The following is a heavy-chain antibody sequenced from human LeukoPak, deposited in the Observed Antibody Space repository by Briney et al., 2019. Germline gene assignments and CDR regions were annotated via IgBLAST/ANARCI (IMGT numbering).Heavy chain of an antibody. CDR1: GYTFTSYD. V-gene: IGHV1-8*01. D-gene: IGHD3-22*01. J-gene: IGHJ6*02. CDR2: MNPNSGNT. Sequence: GASVKVSCKASGYTFTSYDINWVRQATGQGLEWMGWMNPNSGNTGYAQKFQGRVTMTRDTSISTAYMELSRLRSDDTAVYYCASGRKYYDSNDGMDVWGQGTTVTVSS. CDR3: ASGRKYYDSNDGMDV.